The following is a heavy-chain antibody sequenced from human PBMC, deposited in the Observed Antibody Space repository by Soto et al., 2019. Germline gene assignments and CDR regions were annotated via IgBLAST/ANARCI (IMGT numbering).Heavy chain of an antibody. CDR3: AKDLSNLGPYYYYGTDV. CDR2: ISYDGSNK. J-gene: IGHJ6*02. V-gene: IGHV3-30*18. Sequence: GGSLRLSCAASGFTFSSYGMHWVRQAPGKGLEWVAVISYDGSNKYYADSVKGRFTISRDNSKNTLYLQMNSLRAEDTAVYYCAKDLSNLGPYYYYGTDVWGQGTTVTVSS. D-gene: IGHD4-4*01. CDR1: GFTFSSYG.